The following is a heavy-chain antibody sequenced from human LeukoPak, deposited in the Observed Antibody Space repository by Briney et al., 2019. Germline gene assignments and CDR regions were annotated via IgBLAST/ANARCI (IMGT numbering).Heavy chain of an antibody. Sequence: PAETLSLTCTVSGGSISSYYWRWIRQPPGKGLAWMGYIYYSGSTNYNPSLKSRVTIAVDTSKSQFSLKLSSVTAADTAVYYCARRGRDGYNFDYWGQGTLVTISS. CDR1: GGSISSYY. D-gene: IGHD5-24*01. CDR2: IYYSGST. J-gene: IGHJ4*02. V-gene: IGHV4-59*08. CDR3: ARRGRDGYNFDY.